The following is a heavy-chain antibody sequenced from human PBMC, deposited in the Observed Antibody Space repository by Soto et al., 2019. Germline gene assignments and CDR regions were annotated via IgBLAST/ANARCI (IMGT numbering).Heavy chain of an antibody. CDR2: ISGSGGST. D-gene: IGHD3-3*01. CDR1: GFTFSSYA. J-gene: IGHJ3*02. CDR3: AKDPNYYDFWSGYYVTDAFDI. V-gene: IGHV3-23*01. Sequence: EVQLLESGGGLVQPGGSLRLSCAASGFTFSSYAMSWVRQAPGQGLEWGSAISGSGGSTYYADSVKGRFTISRDNSKNTLYLQMNSLRAEDTAVYYCAKDPNYYDFWSGYYVTDAFDIWGQGTMVTVSS.